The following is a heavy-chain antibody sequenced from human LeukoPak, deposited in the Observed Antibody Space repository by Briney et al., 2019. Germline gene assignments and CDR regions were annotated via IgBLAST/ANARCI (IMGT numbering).Heavy chain of an antibody. CDR1: GFTFSDYY. J-gene: IGHJ4*02. Sequence: GGSLRLSCAASGFTFSDYYMNWVRQAPGKGLEWVAYFAGSDTTKYYADSVRGRFTISRDNAKNSLHLQMNSLRAEDTALYYCTTLGYHLDSWGQGTLVTVSS. V-gene: IGHV3-11*04. CDR3: TTLGYHLDS. CDR2: FAGSDTTK. D-gene: IGHD3-22*01.